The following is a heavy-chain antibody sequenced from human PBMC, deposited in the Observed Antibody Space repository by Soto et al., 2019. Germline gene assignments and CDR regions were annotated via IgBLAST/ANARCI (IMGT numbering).Heavy chain of an antibody. J-gene: IGHJ4*02. V-gene: IGHV3-74*01. Sequence: EVQLVESGGGLVQPGGSLRLSCAASGFTFSSYWMHWVRQAPGKGLVWVSRINSDGSSTSYADSVKGRFTISRDNAKNTVYMQMHSLRAEDTAVYYCVRTSLVVAAATREDYWGQGTLVTVSS. CDR1: GFTFSSYW. CDR3: VRTSLVVAAATREDY. D-gene: IGHD2-15*01. CDR2: INSDGSST.